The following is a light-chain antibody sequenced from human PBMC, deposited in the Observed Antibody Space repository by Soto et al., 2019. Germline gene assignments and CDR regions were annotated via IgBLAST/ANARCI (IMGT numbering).Light chain of an antibody. CDR2: STN. CDR1: SGSVSTTYY. J-gene: IGLJ3*02. Sequence: QTVVTQEPSFSVSPGGTVTLTCGLSSGSVSTTYYPIWYQQTPGQAPRTLIYSTNTRSSGVPDRFSGSILGNKAALTITGAQADDESDYYCVLYMGSGICVFGGGTKVNVL. CDR3: VLYMGSGICV. V-gene: IGLV8-61*01.